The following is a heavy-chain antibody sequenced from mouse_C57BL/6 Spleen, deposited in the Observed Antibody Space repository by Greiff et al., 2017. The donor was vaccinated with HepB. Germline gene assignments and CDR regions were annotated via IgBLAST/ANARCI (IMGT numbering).Heavy chain of an antibody. Sequence: QVQLQQSGAELVKPGASVKMSCKASGYTFTSYWITWVKQRPGQGLEWIGDIYPGSGSTNYNEKFKSKATLTVDTSSSTAYMQLSSLTSEDSAVYYCARIYDGYSAWFAYWGQGTLVTVSA. CDR3: ARIYDGYSAWFAY. D-gene: IGHD2-3*01. CDR1: GYTFTSYW. V-gene: IGHV1-55*01. J-gene: IGHJ3*01. CDR2: IYPGSGST.